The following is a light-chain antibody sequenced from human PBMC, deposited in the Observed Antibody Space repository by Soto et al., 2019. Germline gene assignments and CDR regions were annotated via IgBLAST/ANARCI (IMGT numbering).Light chain of an antibody. J-gene: IGLJ1*01. Sequence: QSALTQPPSVSGSPGQSVTISCTGTSTDFVGYNRVSWYQQPPGTAPKLMIYEVSKRPSGVPDRFSGSKSGNTASLTISGLQAADEADYYCSLYTSENANVFGTGTKV. CDR2: EVS. V-gene: IGLV2-18*01. CDR3: SLYTSENANV. CDR1: STDFVGYNR.